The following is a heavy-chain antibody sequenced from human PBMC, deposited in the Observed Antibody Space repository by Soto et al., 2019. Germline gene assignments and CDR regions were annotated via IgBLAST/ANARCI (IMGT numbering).Heavy chain of an antibody. CDR2: INPSGGST. Sequence: ASVKVSCKAAGYTFTSYYMHWVRQAPGQELEWMGIINPSGGSTSYAQKFQGRVTITADESTSTAYMELSSLRSEDTAVYYCARVDSSGSGVFDIRGQRTTVTVSS. CDR3: ARVDSSGSGVFDI. J-gene: IGHJ3*02. CDR1: GYTFTSYY. V-gene: IGHV1-46*01. D-gene: IGHD6-19*01.